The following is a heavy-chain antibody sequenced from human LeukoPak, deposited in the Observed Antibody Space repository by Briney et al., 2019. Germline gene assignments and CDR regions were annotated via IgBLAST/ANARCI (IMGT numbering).Heavy chain of an antibody. CDR2: ISAYNGNT. CDR1: GYTFTSYG. CDR3: ARTELWFGMDV. V-gene: IGHV1-18*01. J-gene: IGHJ6*02. D-gene: IGHD5-18*01. Sequence: GASVKVSCKASGYTFTSYGISWVRQAPGQGLEWMGWISAYNGNTNYAQKLQGRVTMTTDTFTSTAYMELRSLRSDDTAVYYCARTELWFGMDVWGQGTTVTVSS.